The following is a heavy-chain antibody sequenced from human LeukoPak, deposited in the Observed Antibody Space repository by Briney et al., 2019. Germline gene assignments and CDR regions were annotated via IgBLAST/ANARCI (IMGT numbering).Heavy chain of an antibody. CDR1: GFTFSSYA. CDR3: ARGPEYGYDDAFDI. Sequence: PGGSLRLSCAASGFTFSSYAMHWVRQAPGKGLEWVAVISYDGSSKYYADSVKGRFTVSRDNSKNTLYLQMNSLRAEDTAVYYCARGPEYGYDDAFDIWGQGTMVTVSS. V-gene: IGHV3-30-3*01. J-gene: IGHJ3*02. CDR2: ISYDGSSK. D-gene: IGHD6-13*01.